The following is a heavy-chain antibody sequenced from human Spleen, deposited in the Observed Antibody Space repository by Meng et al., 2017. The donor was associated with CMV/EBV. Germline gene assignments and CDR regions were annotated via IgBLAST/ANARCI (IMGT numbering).Heavy chain of an antibody. D-gene: IGHD4-23*01. CDR1: GFTFSNYW. V-gene: IGHV3-7*01. J-gene: IGHJ4*02. CDR2: IKQDGSEK. Sequence: GESLKISCAASGFTFSNYWMSWVRQAPGKGLEWVANIKQDGSEKYYVDSVKGRFTISRDNAKNSLYLQMNSLRAEDTAVYYCAREGRPAVRADFDWWGQGSLVTVSS. CDR3: AREGRPAVRADFDW.